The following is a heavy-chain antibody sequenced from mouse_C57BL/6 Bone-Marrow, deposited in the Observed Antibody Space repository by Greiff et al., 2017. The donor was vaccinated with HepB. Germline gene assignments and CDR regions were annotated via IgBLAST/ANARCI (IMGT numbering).Heavy chain of an antibody. CDR2: IYPRSGNT. CDR1: GYTFTSYG. D-gene: IGHD2-2*01. CDR3: ALYGYDSSWFAY. V-gene: IGHV1-81*01. Sequence: VQGVESGAELARPGASVKLSCKASGYTFTSYGISWVKQRTGQGLEWIGEIYPRSGNTYYNEKFKGKATLTADKSSSTAYMELRSLTSEDSAVYFCALYGYDSSWFAYWGQGTLVTVSA. J-gene: IGHJ3*01.